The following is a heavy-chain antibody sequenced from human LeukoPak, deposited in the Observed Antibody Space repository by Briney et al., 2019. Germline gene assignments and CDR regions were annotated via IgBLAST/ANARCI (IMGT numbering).Heavy chain of an antibody. Sequence: SETLSLTCAVYGGSFSGYYWSWIRQPPGKGLEWIGEINHSGSTNYNPSLKSRVTISVDTSKNQFSLKLTSVTAADTAVYYCARVPSDCSSTSCYLRRRDYYYYMDVWGKGTTVTVSS. V-gene: IGHV4-34*01. CDR3: ARVPSDCSSTSCYLRRRDYYYYMDV. CDR2: INHSGST. CDR1: GGSFSGYY. J-gene: IGHJ6*03. D-gene: IGHD2-2*01.